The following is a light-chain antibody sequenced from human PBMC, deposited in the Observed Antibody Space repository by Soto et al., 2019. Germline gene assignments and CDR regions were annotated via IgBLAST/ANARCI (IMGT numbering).Light chain of an antibody. CDR1: QGISSW. CDR3: LQYSNHSWT. J-gene: IGKJ1*01. CDR2: KAS. Sequence: DIQMPQSPSSLSASVVYIVNITCRGSQGISSWLAWYQQKQGKAPRLMIYKASSLASGVPSRFSGSGSGTEFTLTISSLQPDDFATYYCLQYSNHSWTFGQGTKVDIK. V-gene: IGKV1-5*03.